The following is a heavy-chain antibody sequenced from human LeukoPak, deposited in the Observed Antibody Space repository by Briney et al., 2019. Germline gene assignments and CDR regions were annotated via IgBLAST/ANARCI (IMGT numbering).Heavy chain of an antibody. Sequence: SETLSLTCTVSDGAIAGYSWSWIRQPPGKGLEWIGYIYYSGDTNYNPSLKSRVTISVDTSKNQFSLKLSSVTAADTAVYYCARRVSTVLGDWFDPWGQGTLVTVSS. CDR1: DGAIAGYS. J-gene: IGHJ5*02. V-gene: IGHV4-59*01. D-gene: IGHD5/OR15-5a*01. CDR2: IYYSGDT. CDR3: ARRVSTVLGDWFDP.